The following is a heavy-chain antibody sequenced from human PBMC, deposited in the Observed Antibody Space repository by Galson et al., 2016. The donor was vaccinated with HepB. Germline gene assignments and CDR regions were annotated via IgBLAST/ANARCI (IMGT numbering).Heavy chain of an antibody. V-gene: IGHV3-23*01. D-gene: IGHD2-21*01. CDR2: ISGRGDET. J-gene: IGHJ4*02. CDR3: AKGGHFSFHDY. CDR1: GITFWSSA. Sequence: SLRLSCATSGITFWSSAVTWVRQAPGKGPEWVSTISGRGDETFYTGGVRGRFTISRDHFKSTVYLQMTSLRIEDSAVYFCAKGGHFSFHDYWGQGTLVTVSS.